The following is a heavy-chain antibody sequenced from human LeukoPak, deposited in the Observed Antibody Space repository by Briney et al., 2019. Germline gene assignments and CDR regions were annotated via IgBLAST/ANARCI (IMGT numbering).Heavy chain of an antibody. V-gene: IGHV3-7*03. J-gene: IGHJ4*02. CDR1: GFTFSNYW. D-gene: IGHD4-17*01. CDR3: AKDRLPGDYVPQDY. CDR2: INKDGSRK. Sequence: GGSLRLSCAAYGFTFSNYWMSWVRQVPGKGLEWVANINKDGSRKPYVDSVKGRFTISRDNSKNTLYLQMNSLRAEDTAVYYCAKDRLPGDYVPQDYWGQGTLVTVSS.